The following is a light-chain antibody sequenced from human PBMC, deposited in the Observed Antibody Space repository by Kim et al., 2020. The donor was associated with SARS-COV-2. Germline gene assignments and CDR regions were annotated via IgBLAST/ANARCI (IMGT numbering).Light chain of an antibody. CDR2: GVS. CDR3: QHYGSSPPLYT. J-gene: IGKJ2*01. V-gene: IGKV3-20*01. CDR1: QTFTSTS. Sequence: EIVLTQSPGILSLSPGERATLSCRASQTFTSTSLAWYQQKPGQAARLLIYGVSNRATGIPDRFSGSRSGTDFTLRISRLEPEDFAVYFCQHYGSSPPLYTFGQGTKLEI.